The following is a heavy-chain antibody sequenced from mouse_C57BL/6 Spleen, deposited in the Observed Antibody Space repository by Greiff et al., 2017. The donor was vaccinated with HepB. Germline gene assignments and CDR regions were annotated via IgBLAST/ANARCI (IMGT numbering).Heavy chain of an antibody. CDR1: GYTFTDYE. CDR2: IDPETGGT. V-gene: IGHV1-15*01. D-gene: IGHD1-1*01. J-gene: IGHJ2*01. CDR3: TRDYYGSSREDYFDY. Sequence: VQGVESGAELVRPGASVTLSCKASGYTFTDYEMHWVKQTPVHGLEWIGAIDPETGGTAYNQKFKGKAILTADKSSSTAYMELRSLTSEDSAVYYCTRDYYGSSREDYFDYWGQGTTLTVSS.